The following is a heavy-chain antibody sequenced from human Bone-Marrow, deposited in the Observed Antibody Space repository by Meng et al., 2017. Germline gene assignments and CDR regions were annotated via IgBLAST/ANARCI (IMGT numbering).Heavy chain of an antibody. CDR3: AKYSYGLGDYLDY. D-gene: IGHD3-10*01. J-gene: IGHJ4*02. V-gene: IGHV3-23*01. CDR1: GFSFSSYA. Sequence: ETLSLTCAASGFSFSSYAMSWVRHAPGKGLEWVSALSGGGFTTYYADSVKGRFAISRHNSKNTLYLQMNSLRAEDTALYYCAKYSYGLGDYLDYWGQGALVTVSS. CDR2: LSGGGFTT.